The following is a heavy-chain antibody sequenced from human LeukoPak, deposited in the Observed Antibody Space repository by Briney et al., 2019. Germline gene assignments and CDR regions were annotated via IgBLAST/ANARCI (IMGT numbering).Heavy chain of an antibody. D-gene: IGHD1-26*01. Sequence: ASVKVSCKASGFTFTSSAMQWVRQARGQRLEWIGWIVVGSGNTNYAQKFQERVTITRDMSASTAYMELSSLRSEDTAVYYCAADRGRYYYGMDVWGQGTTVTVSS. J-gene: IGHJ6*02. CDR3: AADRGRYYYGMDV. CDR2: IVVGSGNT. V-gene: IGHV1-58*02. CDR1: GFTFTSSA.